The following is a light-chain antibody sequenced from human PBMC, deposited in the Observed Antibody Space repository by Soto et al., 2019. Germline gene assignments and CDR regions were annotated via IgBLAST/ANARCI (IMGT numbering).Light chain of an antibody. J-gene: IGKJ4*01. CDR3: QQYNNWPPLT. CDR1: QSVSSN. Sequence: EIVMTQSPATLSVSAGERVTLSCRASQSVSSNLAWYQQKPGQAPRLLIYGASTRATGIPARFSGSGSGTDCTLTISSLQSADFAVYYCQQYNNWPPLTFGGGTKVEIK. V-gene: IGKV3D-15*01. CDR2: GAS.